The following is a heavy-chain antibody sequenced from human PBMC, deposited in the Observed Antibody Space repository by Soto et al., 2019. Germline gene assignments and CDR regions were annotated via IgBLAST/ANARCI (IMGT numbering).Heavy chain of an antibody. CDR3: ARLTYDTLTGYFNHGLYGMDV. Sequence: PGGSLRLSCAASGFTFSSYNMNWVRQAPGKGLEWVSHISSSSYTIDYADSVKGRLTISRDNAKNSLFLQMNSLRAEDTAVYYCARLTYDTLTGYFNHGLYGMDVWGQGTTVTVSS. J-gene: IGHJ6*02. V-gene: IGHV3-48*01. CDR2: ISSSSYTI. D-gene: IGHD3-9*01. CDR1: GFTFSSYN.